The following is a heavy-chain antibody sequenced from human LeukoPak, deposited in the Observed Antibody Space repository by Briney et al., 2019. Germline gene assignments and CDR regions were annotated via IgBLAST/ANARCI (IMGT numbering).Heavy chain of an antibody. D-gene: IGHD6-19*01. V-gene: IGHV6-1*01. CDR1: GDSVSSNSAA. J-gene: IGHJ6*02. CDR3: AREKAVAGPYYYYGMDV. Sequence: SQTLSLTCAISGDSVSSNSAAWNWIRQSPSRGLEWLGRTYYRSKWYNDYAVSVKSRITINPDTSKNQFSLQLNSVTPEDTAVYYCAREKAVAGPYYYYGMDVWGQGTTVTVSS. CDR2: TYYRSKWYN.